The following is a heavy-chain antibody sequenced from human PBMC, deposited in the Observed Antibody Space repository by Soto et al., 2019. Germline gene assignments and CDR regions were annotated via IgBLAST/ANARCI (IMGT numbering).Heavy chain of an antibody. CDR3: AREGGDLNWFDP. J-gene: IGHJ5*02. CDR2: ISSSSSTI. V-gene: IGHV3-48*01. Sequence: ASLIVSWAAGGFSRCRWRTNRVRKAPGKGLEWVSYISSSSSTIYYTDSVKGRFTISRDNAKNSLYLQMNSLRAEDTAVYYCAREGGDLNWFDPWGQGTLVTVSS. CDR1: GFSRCRWR. D-gene: IGHD4-17*01.